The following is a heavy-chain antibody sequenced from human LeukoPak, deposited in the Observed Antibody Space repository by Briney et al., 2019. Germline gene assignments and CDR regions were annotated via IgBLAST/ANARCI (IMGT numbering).Heavy chain of an antibody. D-gene: IGHD4-23*01. V-gene: IGHV4-59*08. CDR3: ARSTVVIDY. Sequence: PSETLSLTCTVSGGSISSYYWSWIRQPPGKGLEWIGYIYYSGSTNYNPFLKSRVTISVDTSKNQFSLKLSSVTAADTAVYYCARSTVVIDYWGQGTLVTVSS. CDR1: GGSISSYY. CDR2: IYYSGST. J-gene: IGHJ4*02.